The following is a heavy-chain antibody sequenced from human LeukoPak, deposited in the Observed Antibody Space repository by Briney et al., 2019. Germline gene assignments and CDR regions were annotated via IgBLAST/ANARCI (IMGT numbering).Heavy chain of an antibody. Sequence: SETLSLTCAVYGGSFSGYYWSWIRQPPGKGLEWIGEINHSGSTNYNPSLKSRVTISVDTSKNQFSLKLSSVTAADTAVYYCARRRRGRSYYYMDVWGKGTTVTISS. CDR1: GGSFSGYY. J-gene: IGHJ6*03. CDR2: INHSGST. V-gene: IGHV4-34*01. CDR3: ARRRRGRSYYYMDV. D-gene: IGHD1-14*01.